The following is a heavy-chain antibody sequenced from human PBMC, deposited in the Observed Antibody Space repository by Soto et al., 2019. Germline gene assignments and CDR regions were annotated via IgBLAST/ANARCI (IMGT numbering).Heavy chain of an antibody. CDR3: ARWAEYYYDSSGGGDAFDI. V-gene: IGHV4-59*01. D-gene: IGHD3-22*01. CDR2: IYYSGST. J-gene: IGHJ3*02. Sequence: KTSETLSLTCTVSGGSISSYYWSWIRQPPGKGLEWIGYIYYSGSTNYNPSLKSRVTISVDTSKNQFSLKLSSVTAADTAVYYCARWAEYYYDSSGGGDAFDIWGQGTMVTVSS. CDR1: GGSISSYY.